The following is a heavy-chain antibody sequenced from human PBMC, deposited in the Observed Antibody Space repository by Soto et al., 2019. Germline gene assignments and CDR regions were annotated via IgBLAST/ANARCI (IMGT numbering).Heavy chain of an antibody. D-gene: IGHD3-3*02. CDR3: GKGRSGEVGIFY. V-gene: IGHV1-2*02. CDR1: GYTFTGYY. Sequence: KESGASVKVSCKASGYTFTGYYIHWVRQAPGQGPEWVGKISPKSGATRYAQKFQGRATMTKDTSITTVYMELSNLSPDDTAVYYCGKGRSGEVGIFYWGQGTLVTVHS. CDR2: ISPKSGAT. J-gene: IGHJ4*02.